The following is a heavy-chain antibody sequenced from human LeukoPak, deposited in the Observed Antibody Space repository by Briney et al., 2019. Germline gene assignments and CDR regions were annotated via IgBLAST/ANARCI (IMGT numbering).Heavy chain of an antibody. V-gene: IGHV4-59*01. CDR2: IYYSGST. CDR1: GGSISSYY. J-gene: IGHJ6*02. Sequence: PSETLSLTCTVSGGSISSYYWSWIRQPPGKGLEWIGYIYYSGSTNYNPSLKSRVTISVDTSKNQFSLKLSSVTAADTAVYYCARGYGVYGSYYYYGMDVWGQGTTVTVSS. D-gene: IGHD4-17*01. CDR3: ARGYGVYGSYYYYGMDV.